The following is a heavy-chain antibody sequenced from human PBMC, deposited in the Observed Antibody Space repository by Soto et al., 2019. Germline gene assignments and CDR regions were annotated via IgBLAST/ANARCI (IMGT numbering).Heavy chain of an antibody. Sequence: SEALSLTCTVSGGSISSYYWSWIRQPPGKGLEWIGYIYYSGSTNYNPSLKSRVTISVDTSKNQFSLKLSSVTAADTAVYYCARDSRLRFLEWLHQDHYYSMAVWGTGTPVTVSS. J-gene: IGHJ6*03. CDR2: IYYSGST. V-gene: IGHV4-59*01. CDR1: GGSISSYY. CDR3: ARDSRLRFLEWLHQDHYYSMAV. D-gene: IGHD3-3*01.